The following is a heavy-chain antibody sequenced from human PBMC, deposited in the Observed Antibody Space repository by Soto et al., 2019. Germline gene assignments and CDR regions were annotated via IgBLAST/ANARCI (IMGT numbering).Heavy chain of an antibody. V-gene: IGHV3-7*05. J-gene: IGHJ6*02. CDR2: IDQDGTEN. D-gene: IGHD1-26*01. CDR3: ARDRGNGYYGQDTWGRDV. Sequence: DVQLVESGGGLVQPGGSLRVSCGASGFSISRYWMSWVRRAPGKGLEWVGNIDQDGTENFYAGSVRGRFTISRDNAMNSLYLQMDSLTAEDTAVYFCARDRGNGYYGQDTWGRDVWGQGTTVTVSS. CDR1: GFSISRYW.